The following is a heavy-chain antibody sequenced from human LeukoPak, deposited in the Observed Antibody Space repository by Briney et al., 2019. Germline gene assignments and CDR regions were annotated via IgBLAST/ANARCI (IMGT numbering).Heavy chain of an antibody. CDR3: ARDLTF. V-gene: IGHV3-7*01. Sequence: GGPLSLSCAASGSTFSSFWMSWAGQAPGKGLEWVANIKQDGSEKYYVDSVKGRFTISRDNAKNSLYLQMNSLRAEDTAVYYRARDLTFWGQGTLVTVSS. D-gene: IGHD4/OR15-4a*01. CDR2: IKQDGSEK. CDR1: GSTFSSFW. J-gene: IGHJ4*02.